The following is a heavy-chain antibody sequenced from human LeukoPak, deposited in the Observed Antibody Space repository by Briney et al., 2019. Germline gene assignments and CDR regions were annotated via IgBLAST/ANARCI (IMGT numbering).Heavy chain of an antibody. CDR3: ARGGLRYFDWFPRGIFDY. CDR2: ISYDGSNK. CDR1: GFTFSSYG. D-gene: IGHD3-9*01. J-gene: IGHJ4*02. V-gene: IGHV3-30*04. Sequence: GRSLRLSCAASGFTFSSYGMHWVRQAPGKGLEWVAVISYDGSNKYYADSVKGRFTISRDNSKNTLYLQMNSLRAEDTAVYYCARGGLRYFDWFPRGIFDYWGQGTLVTVSS.